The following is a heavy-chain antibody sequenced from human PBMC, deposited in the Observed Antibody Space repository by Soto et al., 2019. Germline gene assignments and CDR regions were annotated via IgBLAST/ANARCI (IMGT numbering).Heavy chain of an antibody. CDR2: ISASGGST. CDR1: GFTFSSYA. CDR3: ARGAGAPTDRTAAFDI. D-gene: IGHD6-13*01. J-gene: IGHJ3*02. V-gene: IGHV3-23*01. Sequence: PGGSLRLSCAASGFTFSSYAMSWVRQAPGKGLEWVSAISASGGSTYYADSVKGRFTISRDNSKNTLYLQMNSLRAEDTAVYYCARGAGAPTDRTAAFDIWGQGTMVTVSS.